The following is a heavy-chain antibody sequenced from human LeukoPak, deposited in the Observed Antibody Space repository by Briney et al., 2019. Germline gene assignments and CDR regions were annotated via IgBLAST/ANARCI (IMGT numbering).Heavy chain of an antibody. CDR1: GFTFSSYW. Sequence: HPGGSLRLSCAASGFTFSSYWMSWVRQAPGKGLEWVANIKQDGSEKYYVDSVKGRFTISRDNAKNSLYLQMNSLRAEDTAVYYCARDHGLRLGELYKADWGQGTLVIVSS. D-gene: IGHD3-16*01. J-gene: IGHJ4*02. CDR3: ARDHGLRLGELYKAD. V-gene: IGHV3-7*01. CDR2: IKQDGSEK.